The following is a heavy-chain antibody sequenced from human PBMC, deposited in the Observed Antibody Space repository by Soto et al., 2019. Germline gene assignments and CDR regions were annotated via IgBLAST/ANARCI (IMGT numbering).Heavy chain of an antibody. CDR3: ARDRIAAAGTYYYYYGMDV. CDR2: IIPIFGTA. V-gene: IGHV1-69*01. J-gene: IGHJ6*02. D-gene: IGHD6-13*01. Sequence: QVQLVQSGAEVKKPGSSVKVSCKASGGTFSSYAISWVRQAPGQGLEWMGGIIPIFGTANYAQKFQGRVTITADESTSTAYMELSSVRAEDTAVYYCARDRIAAAGTYYYYYGMDVWGQGTTVTVSS. CDR1: GGTFSSYA.